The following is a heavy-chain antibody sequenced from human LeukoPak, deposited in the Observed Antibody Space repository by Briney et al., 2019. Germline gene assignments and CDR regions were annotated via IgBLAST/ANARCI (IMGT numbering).Heavy chain of an antibody. V-gene: IGHV3-33*01. CDR3: ARDDEFDDYERMRYTNTFDY. D-gene: IGHD4/OR15-4a*01. CDR1: GFRFSDYG. Sequence: GGSLRLSCVASGFRFSDYGMHWVRQAPGKGLEWVAVIWNDGSQYRYTDSVKGRFTISRDNSKNTLYLQMNSLRVEDTAVYYCARDDEFDDYERMRYTNTFDYWGQGTLVTVSS. CDR2: IWNDGSQY. J-gene: IGHJ4*02.